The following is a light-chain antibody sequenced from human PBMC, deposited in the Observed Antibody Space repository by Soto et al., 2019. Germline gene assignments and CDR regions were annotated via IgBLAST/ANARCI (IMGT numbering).Light chain of an antibody. Sequence: DIQMTQSPSSLSASVGDSVTITCRASQTISSYLNWYQHKPGKAPKLLIYGASNLQCGVPSRFSGSVSGTDFTLIINILQPEDFATYYCQQSFTTKFTFGPGTKVDIK. J-gene: IGKJ3*01. CDR2: GAS. CDR1: QTISSY. CDR3: QQSFTTKFT. V-gene: IGKV1-39*01.